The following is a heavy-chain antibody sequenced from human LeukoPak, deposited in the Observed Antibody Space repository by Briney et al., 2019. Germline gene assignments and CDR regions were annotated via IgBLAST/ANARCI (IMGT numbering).Heavy chain of an antibody. V-gene: IGHV1-3*01. CDR1: GYTFTSYA. D-gene: IGHD2-2*01. CDR2: INAGNGNT. J-gene: IGHJ4*02. CDR3: AIQLLIGGYDY. Sequence: ASAKVSCKASGYTFTSYAMHWVRQAPGQRLEWMGWINAGNGNTKYSQKFQGRVTITRDTSASTAYMELSSLRSEDTAVYYCAIQLLIGGYDYWGQGTLVTVSS.